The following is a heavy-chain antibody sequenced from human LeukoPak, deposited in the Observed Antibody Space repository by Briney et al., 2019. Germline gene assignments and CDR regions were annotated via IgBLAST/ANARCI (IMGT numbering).Heavy chain of an antibody. CDR2: INPNGGAT. V-gene: IGHV1-46*01. Sequence: ASVKVSRKASGYTFTSYYMHWVRQAPGQGLEWMGIINPNGGATSYAQKFQGRVTMARDTSTSTVYMELSSLTSEDTAVYYCARAANTFGDEFDYWGQGTLVTVSS. J-gene: IGHJ4*02. CDR1: GYTFTSYY. D-gene: IGHD3-16*01. CDR3: ARAANTFGDEFDY.